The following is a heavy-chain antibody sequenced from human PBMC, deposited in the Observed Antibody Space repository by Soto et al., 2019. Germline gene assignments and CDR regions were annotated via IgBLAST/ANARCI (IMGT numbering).Heavy chain of an antibody. CDR1: GGSISSSSYY. Sequence: SETLSLTCTVSGGSISSSSYYWGWIRQPPGKGLEWIGSIYYSVSTYYNPSLKSRVTISVDTSKNQFSLKLSSVTAADTAVYYCAAHSSGWYVYYYYMDVWGKGTTVTVSS. D-gene: IGHD6-19*01. V-gene: IGHV4-39*01. CDR3: AAHSSGWYVYYYYMDV. J-gene: IGHJ6*03. CDR2: IYYSVST.